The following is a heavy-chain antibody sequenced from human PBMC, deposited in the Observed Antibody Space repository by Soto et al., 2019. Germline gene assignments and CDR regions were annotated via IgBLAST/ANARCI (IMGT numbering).Heavy chain of an antibody. CDR2: INAGNGNI. CDR1: GYTFTSSA. V-gene: IGHV1-3*01. J-gene: IGHJ4*02. D-gene: IGHD6-19*01. CDR3: ARDGAVAGDSNFDY. Sequence: GASVKVSCKASGYTFTSSAIHWVRQAPGQGLEWMGWINAGNGNIKHSQKFQHRVTITRDTSASTAYMELSSLRFEDTAVYYCARDGAVAGDSNFDYWAQGTLVTVSS.